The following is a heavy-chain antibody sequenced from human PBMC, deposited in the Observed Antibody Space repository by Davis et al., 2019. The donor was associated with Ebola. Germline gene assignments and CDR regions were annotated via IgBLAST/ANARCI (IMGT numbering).Heavy chain of an antibody. J-gene: IGHJ6*02. CDR3: ARQRAEGGGMDV. Sequence: GESLKISCAASGFTSSNYAMHWVRQAPGKGLQWVAHISYDESQKDFLDSVEGRSTISRDNSKNTLVLQMDSLRVEDTGVYYCARQRAEGGGMDVWGQGTTVTVSS. CDR2: ISYDESQK. V-gene: IGHV3-30*03. CDR1: GFTSSNYA.